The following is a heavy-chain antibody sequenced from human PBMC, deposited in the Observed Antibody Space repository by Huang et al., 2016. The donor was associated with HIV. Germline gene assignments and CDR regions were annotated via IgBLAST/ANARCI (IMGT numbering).Heavy chain of an antibody. D-gene: IGHD3-22*01. Sequence: QVQLVQSGGEVKQPGASVRVSCKASGYDFGSYGMSWVRQAHGQGREWLGWIGSDSRDTKTAQKFQGRVTMTTDRSATTTYMELRSLRYDDTAVYYCARDTYYTDIWKRNDASFLWGQGTMITVYS. CDR3: ARDTYYTDIWKRNDASFL. CDR2: IGSDSRDT. CDR1: GYDFGSYG. J-gene: IGHJ3*01. V-gene: IGHV1-18*01.